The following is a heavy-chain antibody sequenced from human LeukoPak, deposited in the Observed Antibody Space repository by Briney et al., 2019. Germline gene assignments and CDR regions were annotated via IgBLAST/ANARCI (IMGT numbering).Heavy chain of an antibody. J-gene: IGHJ4*02. CDR1: GFTFSGYS. Sequence: PGGPLRLSCAVSGFTFSGYSMHWVRQAPGKGLEWVAFISYDGTIKWYGDSVKGRFTISRDNSKNTLYLQMDSLRAEDTAVYYCAKDRTGSWTFDYWGQGTLVTVSS. CDR3: AKDRTGSWTFDY. D-gene: IGHD3/OR15-3a*01. V-gene: IGHV3-30*02. CDR2: ISYDGTIK.